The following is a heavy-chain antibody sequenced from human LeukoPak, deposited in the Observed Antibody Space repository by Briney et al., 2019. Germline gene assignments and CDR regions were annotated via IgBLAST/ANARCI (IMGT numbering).Heavy chain of an antibody. CDR3: ARDVRVPAA. D-gene: IGHD2-2*01. V-gene: IGHV3-7*01. CDR2: IKQEGGEK. Sequence: GGSLRLSSVPSGVTSRDSWMNWGREALGKGLEWVAHIKQEGGEKYNVDTVRGRFTISRDKDQNSLYLQMNSLRAEDTAVYYCARDVRVPAAWGQGNLCTLSS. J-gene: IGHJ5*02. CDR1: GVTSRDSW.